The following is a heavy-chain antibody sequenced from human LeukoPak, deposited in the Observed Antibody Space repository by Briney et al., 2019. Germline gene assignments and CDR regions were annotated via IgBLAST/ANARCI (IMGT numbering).Heavy chain of an antibody. V-gene: IGHV3-30*04. CDR2: ISYDARNK. CDR1: GFTFSAFA. D-gene: IGHD5-12*01. CDR3: ERGTTDIVADISDAFDI. Sequence: GGSLRLSCAASGFTFSAFAMHWVRQAPGKGLEWVAAISYDARNKYYAVSVRGRFTISRDNSRNTLFLQLNSLKAEDTAVYFCERGTTDIVADISDAFDIWGQGSVVTVSS. J-gene: IGHJ3*02.